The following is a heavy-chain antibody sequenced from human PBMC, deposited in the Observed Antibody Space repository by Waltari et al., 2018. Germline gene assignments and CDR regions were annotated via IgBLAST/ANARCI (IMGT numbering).Heavy chain of an antibody. Sequence: GGYYWSWIRQHPGKGLEWIGYIYHSGSTYYNPSLKSRVTISVDRSKNQFSLKLSSVTAADTAVYYCARVKLVVVPAAMLPYYFDYWGQGTLVTVSS. CDR2: IYHSGST. V-gene: IGHV4-30-2*01. D-gene: IGHD2-2*01. J-gene: IGHJ4*02. CDR3: ARVKLVVVPAAMLPYYFDY. CDR1: GGYY.